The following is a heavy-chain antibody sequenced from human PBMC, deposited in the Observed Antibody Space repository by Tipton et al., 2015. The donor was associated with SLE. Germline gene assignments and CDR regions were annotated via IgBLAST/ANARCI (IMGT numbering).Heavy chain of an antibody. CDR1: GGSFSGYY. D-gene: IGHD6-19*01. Sequence: TLSLTCAVYGGSFSGYYWSWIRQPPGKGLAWIGEINHSGSTNYNPSLKSRVTISVDTSKNQFSLKLSSVTAADTAVYYCARQWRRSAFDIWGQGTMVTVSS. CDR2: INHSGST. CDR3: ARQWRRSAFDI. V-gene: IGHV4-34*01. J-gene: IGHJ3*02.